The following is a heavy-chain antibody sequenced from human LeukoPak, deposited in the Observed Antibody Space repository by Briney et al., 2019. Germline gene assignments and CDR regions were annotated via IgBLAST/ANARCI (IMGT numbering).Heavy chain of an antibody. CDR1: GFTFDDYG. Sequence: GGSLRLSCAASGFTFDDYGMSWVRQAPGKGLEWGSGINWNGGSTGYADSVKGRFTISRDNAKNSLYLQMNSLRAEDTALYYCAFYSYGYRDFDYWGQGTLVTVSS. D-gene: IGHD5-18*01. CDR2: INWNGGST. J-gene: IGHJ4*02. V-gene: IGHV3-20*04. CDR3: AFYSYGYRDFDY.